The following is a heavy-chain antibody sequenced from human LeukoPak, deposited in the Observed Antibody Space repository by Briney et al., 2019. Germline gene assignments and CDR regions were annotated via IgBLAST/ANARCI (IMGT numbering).Heavy chain of an antibody. J-gene: IGHJ4*02. CDR1: GFTFSSYS. V-gene: IGHV3-53*01. D-gene: IGHD3-16*01. CDR2: IYSGGST. Sequence: GGSLRLSCAASGFTFSSYSMNWVRQAPGKGLEWVSVIYSGGSTYYADSVKGRFTISRDNSKNTLYLQVNSLRAEDTAVYYCARGGGDYWGQGTLVTVSS. CDR3: ARGGGDY.